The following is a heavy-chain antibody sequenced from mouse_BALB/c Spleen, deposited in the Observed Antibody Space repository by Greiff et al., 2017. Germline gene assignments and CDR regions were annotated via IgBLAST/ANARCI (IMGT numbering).Heavy chain of an antibody. J-gene: IGHJ3*01. Sequence: VQGVESGPGLVQPSQSLSITCTVSGFSLTSYGVHWVRQSPGKGLEWLGVIWSGGSTDYNAAFISRLSISKDNSKSQVFFKMNSLQANDTAIYYCARRDGNLLSWFAYWGQGTLVTVSA. CDR3: ARRDGNLLSWFAY. D-gene: IGHD2-1*01. V-gene: IGHV2-2*02. CDR1: GFSLTSYG. CDR2: IWSGGST.